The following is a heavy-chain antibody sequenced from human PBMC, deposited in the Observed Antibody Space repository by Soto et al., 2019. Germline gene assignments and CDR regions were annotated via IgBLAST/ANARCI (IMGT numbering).Heavy chain of an antibody. CDR2: IYYSGST. J-gene: IGHJ4*02. CDR3: ARDVSLAFDY. CDR1: GFSVSNY. Sequence: LRLSCAASGFSVSNYWSWIRQPPGKGLEWIGYIYYSGSTYYNPSLKSRVTISVDTSKNQFSLKLSSVTAADTAVYYCARDVSLAFDYWGQGTLVTVSS. D-gene: IGHD2-21*01. V-gene: IGHV4-30-4*01.